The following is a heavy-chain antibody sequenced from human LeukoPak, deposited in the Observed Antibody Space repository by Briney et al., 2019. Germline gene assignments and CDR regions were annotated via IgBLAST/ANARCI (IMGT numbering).Heavy chain of an antibody. CDR3: ARQVATRLDP. J-gene: IGHJ5*02. D-gene: IGHD5-12*01. CDR1: GFTFSSYS. V-gene: IGHV3-21*01. CDR2: ISSSSSYI. Sequence: GSLRLSCAASGFTFSSYSMNWVRQAPGKGLEWVSSISSSSSYIYYADSVKGRFTISRDNAKNSLYLQMNSLRAEGTAVYYCARQVATRLDPWGQGTLVTVSS.